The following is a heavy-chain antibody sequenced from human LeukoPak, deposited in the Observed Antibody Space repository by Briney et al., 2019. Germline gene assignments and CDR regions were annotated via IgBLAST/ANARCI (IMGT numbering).Heavy chain of an antibody. J-gene: IGHJ4*02. CDR1: GFTFRTYW. Sequence: GGSLRLSCAASGFTFRTYWMHWVRRAPGKGLIRVSRISGDGRSTSYADSVKGRFTISRDNAKNTLYLQMHSLRAEDTAVYYCAAFYYDPAYWGQGTLVTVSS. V-gene: IGHV3-74*01. D-gene: IGHD3-22*01. CDR2: ISGDGRST. CDR3: AAFYYDPAY.